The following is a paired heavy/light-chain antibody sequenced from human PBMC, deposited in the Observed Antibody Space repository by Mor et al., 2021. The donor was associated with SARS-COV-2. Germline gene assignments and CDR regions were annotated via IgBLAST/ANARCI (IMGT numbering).Heavy chain of an antibody. D-gene: IGHD2-8*01. J-gene: IGHJ4*02. V-gene: IGHV5-51*01. Sequence: EVQLVQSGAEVKKSGESLKISCKGSGFRFTTYWIAWVRQMPGKRLEWMGNIYPGDSDTIYSPSFQGQVTMSADKSISTVYLQWSGLKASDTAIYYCARRHNTREYCTSGGCRSYDFDFWGQGTPVTVSS. CDR3: ARRHNTREYCTSGGCRSYDFDF. CDR2: IYPGDSDT. CDR1: GFRFTTYW.
Light chain of an antibody. CDR1: SRDVGGYDY. J-gene: IGLJ3*02. CDR2: DVI. CDR3: SSYEVSNNWV. V-gene: IGLV2-8*01. Sequence: QSALTQPPSASGSPGQSVTISCTGTSRDVGGYDYVSWYQQHPGRAPKLMIYDVIKRPSGVPDRFSGSKSGNTASLTVSGLQAEDEADYYCSSYEVSNNWVFGGGTKVTVL.